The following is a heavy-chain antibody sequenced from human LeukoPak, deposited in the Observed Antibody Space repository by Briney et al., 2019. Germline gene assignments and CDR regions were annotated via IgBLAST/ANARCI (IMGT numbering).Heavy chain of an antibody. D-gene: IGHD3-10*01. CDR3: ARRGGYYYGSGSYRNWFDP. V-gene: IGHV4-34*01. Sequence: SETLSLTCAVYGGSFSGYYWSWIRQPPGKGLEWIGEINHSGSTNYNPSLKSRVTISVDTSKNQFSLKLGSVTAADTAVYYCARRGGYYYGSGSYRNWFDPWGQGTLVTVSS. CDR2: INHSGST. CDR1: GGSFSGYY. J-gene: IGHJ5*02.